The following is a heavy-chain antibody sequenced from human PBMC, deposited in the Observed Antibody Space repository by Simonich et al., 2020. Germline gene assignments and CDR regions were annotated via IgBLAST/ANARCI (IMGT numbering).Heavy chain of an antibody. J-gene: IGHJ4*02. V-gene: IGHV3-66*01. CDR3: ARDSGSGGFDY. CDR1: GFTFSSYG. Sequence: EVQLVESGGGLVQPGGSLKLSCAASGFTFSSYGMHWVRQAPGKGLEWVSVIFSGGSTYYAASVKGRFTIARDKSKNTLYLQINSLRAEDTAVYYCARDSGSGGFDYWGQGTLVTVSS. CDR2: IFSGGST. D-gene: IGHD1-26*01.